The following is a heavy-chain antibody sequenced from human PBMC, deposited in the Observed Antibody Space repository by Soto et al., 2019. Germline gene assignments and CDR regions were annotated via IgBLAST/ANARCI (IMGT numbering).Heavy chain of an antibody. J-gene: IGHJ4*02. V-gene: IGHV3-23*01. Sequence: EVQLLESGGGLVQPGGSLRLSCATSGFTFSVYAMSWVRQAPGAGLEWVSAISGSGDSTYYADSVKGRFTISRDDSKKTLYLQMNSLRADDTAVYYCANDYYYFGSGSHFDYWGQGTLVTVSS. CDR2: ISGSGDST. CDR1: GFTFSVYA. CDR3: ANDYYYFGSGSHFDY. D-gene: IGHD3-10*01.